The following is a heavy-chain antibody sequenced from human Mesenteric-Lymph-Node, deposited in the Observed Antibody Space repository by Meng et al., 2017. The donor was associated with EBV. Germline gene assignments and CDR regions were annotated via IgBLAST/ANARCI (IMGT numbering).Heavy chain of an antibody. Sequence: GSGPETVKPSETLSLTCTVLGGSLSSSSYYWGWIRQPPGKGLEWIGDFYYSENTYYNPSLKSRVTISVDTSKNQFSLKLSSVTAADTAVYYCARRPWSLYYYFDYWGPGTLVTVSS. J-gene: IGHJ4*02. D-gene: IGHD1-26*01. CDR1: GGSLSSSSYY. V-gene: IGHV4-39*07. CDR2: FYYSENT. CDR3: ARRPWSLYYYFDY.